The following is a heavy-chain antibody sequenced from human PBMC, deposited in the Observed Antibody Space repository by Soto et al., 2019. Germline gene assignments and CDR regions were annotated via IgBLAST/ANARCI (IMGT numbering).Heavy chain of an antibody. CDR1: GGSISSHY. CDR3: ASRQYRYGPIDY. Sequence: QVQLQESGPGLVKPSETLSLTCIVSGGSISSHYWSWIRQPPGKGLEWIGYMHYSGSTNYNPSLKSRVIISTDTSKNQYSLKLSFVIGADTAVYYCASRQYRYGPIDYWGQGTLVTVSS. D-gene: IGHD5-18*01. V-gene: IGHV4-59*11. CDR2: MHYSGST. J-gene: IGHJ4*02.